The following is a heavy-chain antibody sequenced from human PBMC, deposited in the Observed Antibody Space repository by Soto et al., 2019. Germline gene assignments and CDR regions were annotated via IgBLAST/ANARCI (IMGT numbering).Heavy chain of an antibody. J-gene: IGHJ6*02. Sequence: PSETLSLTCTVSGGSISSSSYYWGWIRQPPGKGLEWIGSIYYSGSTYYNPSLKSRVTISVDTSKNQFSLKLSSVTAADTAVYYCARHPQWLVNYYYYGMDVWGQGTTVTVSS. CDR3: ARHPQWLVNYYYYGMDV. V-gene: IGHV4-39*01. CDR1: GGSISSSSYY. CDR2: IYYSGST. D-gene: IGHD6-19*01.